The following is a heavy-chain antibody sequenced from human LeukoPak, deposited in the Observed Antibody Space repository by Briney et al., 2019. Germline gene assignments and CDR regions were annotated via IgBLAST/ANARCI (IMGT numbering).Heavy chain of an antibody. CDR1: GGSISSGDYF. CDR2: IHYTGRT. V-gene: IGHV4-30-4*01. Sequence: NASETLSLTCNVSGGSISSGDYFWNWIRQPPGKGLEWLGYIHYTGRTYYNPSLQSRVTVSVDTSKNQLSLRLSSVTAADTAIYYCARGLADWYFDLWGRGTLVTVSS. CDR3: ARGLADWYFDL. J-gene: IGHJ2*01. D-gene: IGHD6-13*01.